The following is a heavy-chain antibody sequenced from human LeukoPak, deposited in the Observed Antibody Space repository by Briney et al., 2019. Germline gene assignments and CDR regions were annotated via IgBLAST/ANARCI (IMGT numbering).Heavy chain of an antibody. V-gene: IGHV1-46*01. D-gene: IGHD3-22*01. CDR3: ATGPDYYDSSGYYLPFDY. J-gene: IGHJ4*02. Sequence: ASVKVSCKASGYTFTSYYMHWVRQAPGQGLEWMGIINPSGGSTSYARKFQGRVAMTEDTSTDTVYMELSSLRSEDTAVYYCATGPDYYDSSGYYLPFDYWGQGTLVTVSS. CDR2: INPSGGST. CDR1: GYTFTSYY.